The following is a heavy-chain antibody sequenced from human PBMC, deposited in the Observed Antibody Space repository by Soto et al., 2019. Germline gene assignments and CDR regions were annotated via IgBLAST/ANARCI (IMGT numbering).Heavy chain of an antibody. CDR2: IYYSGST. CDR3: SRGVNYYDSSGYPSYGMDV. V-gene: IGHV4-59*01. CDR1: GGSISSYY. J-gene: IGHJ6*02. Sequence: SETLSLTCTVSGGSISSYYWSWIRQPPGKGLEWIGYIYYSGSTNYNPSLKSRVTISEDTSKNQFSLKLSSVTAADTAVYYCSRGVNYYDSSGYPSYGMDVWGQGTTVTVSS. D-gene: IGHD3-22*01.